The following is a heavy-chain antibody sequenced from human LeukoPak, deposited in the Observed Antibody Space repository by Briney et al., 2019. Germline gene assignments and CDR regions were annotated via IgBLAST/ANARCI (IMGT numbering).Heavy chain of an antibody. D-gene: IGHD3-22*01. CDR2: MNPNSGNT. J-gene: IGHJ1*01. CDR1: GYSFTSFD. Sequence: ASVKVSCKASGYSFTSFDISWVRQAAGQGLEWMGWMNPNSGNTGYAQKFRGRVTMTGNTSINTAYMELSSLRSEDTAVYYCARGLRDSSGREYFQHWGQGTLVTVSS. CDR3: ARGLRDSSGREYFQH. V-gene: IGHV1-8*01.